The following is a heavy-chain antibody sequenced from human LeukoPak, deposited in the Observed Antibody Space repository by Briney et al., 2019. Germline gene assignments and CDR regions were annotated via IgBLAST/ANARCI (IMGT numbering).Heavy chain of an antibody. CDR1: GFTFSSYA. CDR2: ISGSGGST. J-gene: IGHJ4*02. CDR3: AKDPTMIVVVIPDY. Sequence: GGSLRLSCAASGFTFSSYAMSWVRHAPGQGLELVSAISGSGGSTYYADSVKGRFTISRDNSKNTLYLQMNSLRAEDTAVYYCAKDPTMIVVVIPDYWGQGTLVTVSS. V-gene: IGHV3-23*01. D-gene: IGHD3-22*01.